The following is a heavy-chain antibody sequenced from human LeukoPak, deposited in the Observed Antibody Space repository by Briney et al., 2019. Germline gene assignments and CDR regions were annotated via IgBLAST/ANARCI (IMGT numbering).Heavy chain of an antibody. D-gene: IGHD1-14*01. CDR2: LYSDGNT. Sequence: GGSLRLSCAASGFTVITNDMTWVRQAPGKGLEWVSVLYSDGNTKYADSVQGRFTISRDNSKPTLYLEMNSLSPDDTAVYYCARGVEPLAANTLAYWGQGTLVTVSS. CDR3: ARGVEPLAANTLAY. CDR1: GFTVITND. V-gene: IGHV3-53*01. J-gene: IGHJ4*02.